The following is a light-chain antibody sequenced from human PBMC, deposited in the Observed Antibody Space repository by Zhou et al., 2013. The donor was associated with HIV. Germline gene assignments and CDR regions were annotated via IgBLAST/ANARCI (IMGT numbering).Light chain of an antibody. CDR1: QGISNS. J-gene: IGKJ2*01. Sequence: DIQMTQSPSSLSTSVGDRVTITCRASQGISNSLAWYQQTSGKAPKLLVYAASTLENGVPSRFSGSGSGTDYSLTISSLQPEDFATYFCQQYFSTPYTFGQGTRLEIK. V-gene: IGKV1-NL1*01. CDR2: AAS. CDR3: QQYFSTPYT.